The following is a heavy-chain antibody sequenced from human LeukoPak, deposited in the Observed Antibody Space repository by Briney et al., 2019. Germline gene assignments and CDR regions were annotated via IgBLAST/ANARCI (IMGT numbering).Heavy chain of an antibody. V-gene: IGHV1-2*02. D-gene: IGHD3-22*01. CDR3: ARLGVHSGYPVGFDY. CDR1: GYTFTGYY. J-gene: IGHJ4*02. Sequence: ASVKVSCKASGYTFTGYYMHWLRQAPGQGLEWMGWINPKSGGTNYAQKFQGRVTMTRDTSISTAYMELSRLRSDDTAVYYCARLGVHSGYPVGFDYWGQGTLVTVSS. CDR2: INPKSGGT.